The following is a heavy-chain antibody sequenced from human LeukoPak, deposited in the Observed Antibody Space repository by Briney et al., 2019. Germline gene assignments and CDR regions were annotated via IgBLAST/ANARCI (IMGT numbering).Heavy chain of an antibody. D-gene: IGHD4-17*01. J-gene: IGHJ4*02. CDR2: INAGNGNT. Sequence: ASVKVSCQASGYTFTSYAMHWVRQAPGQRLEWMGWINAGNGNTKYSRKFQGRVTITRDTSASTAYMELSSLRSEDTAVYYCARDKENGDYSYWGQGTLVTVSS. CDR3: ARDKENGDYSY. CDR1: GYTFTSYA. V-gene: IGHV1-3*01.